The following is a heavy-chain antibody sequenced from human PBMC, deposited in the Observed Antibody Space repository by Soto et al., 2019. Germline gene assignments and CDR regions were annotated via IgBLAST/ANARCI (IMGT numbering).Heavy chain of an antibody. Sequence: LSLTCTVSGGSVNSDNFYWSWIRQPPGRGLEWIGYIYYTGSTNYNPSLKSRVTISIDTSRNQFSLKLSSVSAAETAVYYCAREFSNSPEAFDSWGQGSLVTVSS. V-gene: IGHV4-61*01. J-gene: IGHJ4*02. CDR1: GGSVNSDNFY. CDR2: IYYTGST. D-gene: IGHD6-6*01. CDR3: AREFSNSPEAFDS.